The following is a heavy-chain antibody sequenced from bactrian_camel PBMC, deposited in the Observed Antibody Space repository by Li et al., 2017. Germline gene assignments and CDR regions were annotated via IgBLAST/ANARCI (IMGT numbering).Heavy chain of an antibody. CDR1: GQTATSHC. D-gene: IGHD2*01. V-gene: IGHV3S53*01. CDR2: IEYFGNT. Sequence: HVQLVESGGGSVQPGGSLRLSCVASGQTATSHCMAWFRQAPGKEREGVAGIEYFGNTMYADSVKGRFTIAEDRAKKTVHLEMNSLKEEDTAMYYCAAAQIGEGGVVCGGGLYCYCSRWLANRWGQGTQVTVS. J-gene: IGHJ4*01. CDR3: AAAQIGEGGVVCGGGLYCYCSRWLANR.